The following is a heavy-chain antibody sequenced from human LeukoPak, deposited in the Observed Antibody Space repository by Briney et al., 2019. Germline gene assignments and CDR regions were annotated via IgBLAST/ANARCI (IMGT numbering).Heavy chain of an antibody. CDR2: ISAYNGNT. D-gene: IGHD3-22*01. J-gene: IGHJ4*02. CDR3: AKDRDFGGALIYYYDSSPPGY. Sequence: ASVKVSCKASGYTFTSYGISWVRQAPGQGLEWMGWISAYNGNTNYAQKLQGRVTMTTDTSTSTAYMELRSLRAEDTAVYYCAKDRDFGGALIYYYDSSPPGYWGQGTLVTVSS. CDR1: GYTFTSYG. V-gene: IGHV1-18*01.